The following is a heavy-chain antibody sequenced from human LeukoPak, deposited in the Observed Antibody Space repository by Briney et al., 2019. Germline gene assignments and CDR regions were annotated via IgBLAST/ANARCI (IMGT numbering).Heavy chain of an antibody. CDR1: GFTFSSYA. V-gene: IGHV3-23*01. Sequence: GGSLRLSCAASGFTFSSYAMSWVRQAPGKGLEWVSAISGSGGSTYYADSVKGRFTISRDNSKNTLYLQMNSLRAEDTAVYYCARVSIGIAAAGNWFDPWGQGTLVTVSS. CDR3: ARVSIGIAAAGNWFDP. D-gene: IGHD6-13*01. CDR2: ISGSGGST. J-gene: IGHJ5*02.